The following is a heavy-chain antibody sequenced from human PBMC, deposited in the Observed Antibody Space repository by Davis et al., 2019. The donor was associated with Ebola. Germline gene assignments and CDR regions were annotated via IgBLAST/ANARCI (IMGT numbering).Heavy chain of an antibody. CDR3: ARGVTTVVTPIGY. V-gene: IGHV1-2*04. Sequence: AASVKVSCKASGYTFTGYYMHWVRQAPGQGLEWMGWINPNSGGTNYAQKFQGWVTMTRDTSISTAYMELSRLRSEDTAVYYCARGVTTVVTPIGYWGQGTLVTVSS. D-gene: IGHD4-23*01. J-gene: IGHJ4*02. CDR1: GYTFTGYY. CDR2: INPNSGGT.